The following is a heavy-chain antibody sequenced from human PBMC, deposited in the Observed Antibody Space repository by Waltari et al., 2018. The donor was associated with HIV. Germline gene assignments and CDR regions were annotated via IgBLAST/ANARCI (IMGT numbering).Heavy chain of an antibody. D-gene: IGHD3-22*01. CDR2: IYYSGGT. V-gene: IGHV4-39*01. J-gene: IGHJ4*02. CDR3: ARHVGGYDSSGYFPYYFDY. CDR1: DGSIDRSSYY. Sequence: QLQLQESGPGLVKPSETLSLTCTVSDGSIDRSSYYWGWIRQPPGKGLEWIGRIYYSGGTYDNPSLKSRVTISVDTSKNRFSLKLSSVTAADTAVYYCARHVGGYDSSGYFPYYFDYWGQGALVTVSS.